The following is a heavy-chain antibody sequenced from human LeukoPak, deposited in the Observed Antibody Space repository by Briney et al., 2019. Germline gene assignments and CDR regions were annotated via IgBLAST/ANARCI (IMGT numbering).Heavy chain of an antibody. V-gene: IGHV4-39*01. CDR2: IYYSGST. D-gene: IGHD1-26*01. CDR3: ARLIPSGSYHNYCYYYMDV. J-gene: IGHJ6*03. Sequence: PSETLSLTCTVSGGSISSSSYYWGWIREPQGKGLEWIGSIYYSGSTYYNPSLKSRVTIAVDTSKNQFSLKLSSVTAADTAVYYCARLIPSGSYHNYCYYYMDVWGKGTTVTVSS. CDR1: GGSISSSSYY.